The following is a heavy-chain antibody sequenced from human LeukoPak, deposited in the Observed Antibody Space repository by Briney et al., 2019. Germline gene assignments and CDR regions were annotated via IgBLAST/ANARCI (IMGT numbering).Heavy chain of an antibody. D-gene: IGHD5-18*01. CDR3: ARPLYNFGYSYFDY. J-gene: IGHJ4*02. CDR1: GVSISSSSYY. CDR2: IYYPGTT. Sequence: SETLSLTCTVSGVSISSSSYYWGWIRQSPGKGLEWIGIIYYPGTTYFNPSLKSRVTISVDTSKNQFSLKLSSVTAADTALYYCARPLYNFGYSYFDYWGQGTPVTVSS. V-gene: IGHV4-39*01.